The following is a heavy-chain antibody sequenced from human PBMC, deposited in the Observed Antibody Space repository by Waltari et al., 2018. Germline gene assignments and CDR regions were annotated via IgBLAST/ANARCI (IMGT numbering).Heavy chain of an antibody. CDR3: ARGLYSSSSSY. J-gene: IGHJ4*02. Sequence: EVQLVESGGGLVKPGGSLRLSCAASGVSFSSYSMNCVRQAPGKGLEWVSSISSISSYIYYADSVKGRFTISRDNAKNSLYLQMNSLRAEDTAVYYCARGLYSSSSSYWGQGTLVTVSS. V-gene: IGHV3-21*01. CDR2: ISSISSYI. CDR1: GVSFSSYS. D-gene: IGHD6-6*01.